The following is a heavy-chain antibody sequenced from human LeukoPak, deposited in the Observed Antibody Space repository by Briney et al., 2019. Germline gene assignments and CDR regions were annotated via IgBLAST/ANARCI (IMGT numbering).Heavy chain of an antibody. J-gene: IGHJ6*03. CDR3: ARGVAGVYASRYYYYYYMDV. CDR2: INHSGST. V-gene: IGHV4-34*01. D-gene: IGHD5/OR15-5a*01. Sequence: SQTLSLTCAVDGGSVSGYYWSWIRQPPGKGLEWIGEINHSGSTNYNPSLKSRVTISVDTSKNQFSLKLSSVTAADTAVYYCARGVAGVYASRYYYYYYMDVWGKGTTVTVSS. CDR1: GGSVSGYY.